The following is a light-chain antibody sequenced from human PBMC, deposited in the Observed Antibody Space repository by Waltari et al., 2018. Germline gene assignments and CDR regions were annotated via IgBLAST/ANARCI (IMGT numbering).Light chain of an antibody. CDR3: ASWDDNLSAPV. CDR1: NSNLRGNF. CDR2: WNT. Sequence: QSVLTQPTSATGTPGPTGTITCSGTNSNLRGNFVFWSQQLPRSAPKLVMSWNTQRPSGVPDRFSGAKSGTSASLAIIGLRSEDEADYFCASWDDNLSAPVFGGGTKLTVL. J-gene: IGLJ3*02. V-gene: IGLV1-47*01.